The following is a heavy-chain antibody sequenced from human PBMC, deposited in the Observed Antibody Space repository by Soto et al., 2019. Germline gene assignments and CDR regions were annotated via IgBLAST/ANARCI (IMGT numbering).Heavy chain of an antibody. CDR1: GDSISSTNW. J-gene: IGHJ5*02. CDR3: ARVRQGCSSTSCYFDP. CDR2: IHHRGIT. V-gene: IGHV4-4*02. Sequence: LRRTLSLTCAVSGDSISSTNWWNWVRQPPGKGLEWIGEIHHRGITNYNPSLKSRVTISVDKSKNQFSLKLNSVTAADTAVYYCARVRQGCSSTSCYFDPWGQGTLVTVSS. D-gene: IGHD2-2*01.